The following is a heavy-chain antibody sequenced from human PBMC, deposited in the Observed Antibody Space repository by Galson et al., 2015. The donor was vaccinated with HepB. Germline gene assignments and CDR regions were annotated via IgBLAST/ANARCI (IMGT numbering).Heavy chain of an antibody. CDR1: GYTFTTSW. D-gene: IGHD2-2*01. CDR2: IYPGDSDT. CDR3: ARQGSSASFVHY. J-gene: IGHJ4*02. V-gene: IGHV5-51*01. Sequence: QSGAEVKKPGESLKISCKGSGYTFTTSWIGWVRQMPVKGLEWMGIIYPGDSDTRYSPSFQGQVTISADKSISTAFLQWGSLKASDTAMYYCARQGSSASFVHYWGQGTLVTVSS.